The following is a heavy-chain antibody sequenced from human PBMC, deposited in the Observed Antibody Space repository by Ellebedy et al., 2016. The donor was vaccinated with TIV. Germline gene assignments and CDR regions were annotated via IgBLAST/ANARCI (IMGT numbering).Heavy chain of an antibody. Sequence: AASVKVSCKASGYTFANYGFTWVRQAPGQGLEWMGWIVVGSGNTNYAQKFQERVTITRDMSTSTAYMELSSLRSDDTAVYYCVRVMGAIDFWGQGTLVTVSS. CDR3: VRVMGAIDF. CDR1: GYTFANYG. CDR2: IVVGSGNT. J-gene: IGHJ4*02. V-gene: IGHV1-18*01. D-gene: IGHD1-26*01.